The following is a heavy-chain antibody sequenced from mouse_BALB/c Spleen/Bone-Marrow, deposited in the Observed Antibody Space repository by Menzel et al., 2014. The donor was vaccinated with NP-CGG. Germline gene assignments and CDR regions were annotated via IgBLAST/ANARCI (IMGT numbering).Heavy chain of an antibody. CDR3: ARGAPYYFDY. Sequence: QVQLQQSGPELVKPGASVKMSCKASGYTFTSYFIHWVKQRPGQGLEWIGWIYPGDGSTNYNEKFKGKTTLTADKSSSTAYMLLSSLTSESSAIYFCARGAPYYFDYWGQGTTLTVSS. D-gene: IGHD3-1*01. CDR1: GYTFTSYF. V-gene: IGHV1S56*01. CDR2: IYPGDGST. J-gene: IGHJ2*01.